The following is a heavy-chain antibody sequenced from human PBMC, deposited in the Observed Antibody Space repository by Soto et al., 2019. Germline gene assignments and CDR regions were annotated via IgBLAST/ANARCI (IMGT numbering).Heavy chain of an antibody. CDR2: INAGNGNT. CDR3: ARDRGGLPDY. CDR1: GYTFTSYA. D-gene: IGHD3-16*01. Sequence: QVQLVQSGAEVKKPGDSVKVSCKASGYTFTSYAMHWVRQAPGQRLEWMGWINAGNGNTKYSQQFQGRVTITRHTSASAAYMELISLRSDDTAVYYCARDRGGLPDYWGQGTLGTVSS. V-gene: IGHV1-3*01. J-gene: IGHJ4*02.